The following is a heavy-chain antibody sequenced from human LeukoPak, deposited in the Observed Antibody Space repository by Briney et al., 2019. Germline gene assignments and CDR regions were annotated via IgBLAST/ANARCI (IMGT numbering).Heavy chain of an antibody. Sequence: GASVKVSCKASVGTFSSYAISWVRQAPGQGLEWMGGIIPIFGTANYAQKFQGRVTITADESTSTAYMELSSLRSEDTAVYYCARGPYYDSSALFDYWGQGTLVTVSS. CDR1: VGTFSSYA. CDR2: IIPIFGTA. D-gene: IGHD3-22*01. CDR3: ARGPYYDSSALFDY. V-gene: IGHV1-69*13. J-gene: IGHJ4*02.